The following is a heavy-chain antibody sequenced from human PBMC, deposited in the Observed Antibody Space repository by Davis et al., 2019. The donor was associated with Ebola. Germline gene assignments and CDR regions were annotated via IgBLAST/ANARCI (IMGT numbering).Heavy chain of an antibody. CDR3: ASEDSSGWYRRFDY. Sequence: GESLKISCAASGFTFSSYWMSWVRQAPGKGLEWVANIKQDGSEKYYVDSVKGRFTISRDNAKNSLYLQMNSLRAEDTAVYYCASEDSSGWYRRFDYWGQGTLVTVSS. J-gene: IGHJ4*02. CDR2: IKQDGSEK. CDR1: GFTFSSYW. V-gene: IGHV3-7*01. D-gene: IGHD6-19*01.